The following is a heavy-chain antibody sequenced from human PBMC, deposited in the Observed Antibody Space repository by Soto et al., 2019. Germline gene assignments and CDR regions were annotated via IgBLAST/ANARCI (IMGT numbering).Heavy chain of an antibody. CDR1: GFNFVTYA. V-gene: IGHV3-30-3*01. CDR3: ASDPTPEVAGYF. J-gene: IGHJ4*01. D-gene: IGHD2-15*01. Sequence: QVQLVESGGGVVQPGRSLRLSCADSGFNFVTYAMHWVRQAPGKGLEWVAVISFDGSNKYYADSVKGRFTISRDNSKNTLYLQMXXXXXEDTAVYYCASDPTPEVAGYF. CDR2: ISFDGSNK.